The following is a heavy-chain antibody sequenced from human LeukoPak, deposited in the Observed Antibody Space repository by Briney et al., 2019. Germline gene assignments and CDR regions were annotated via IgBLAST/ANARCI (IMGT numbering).Heavy chain of an antibody. V-gene: IGHV1-8*01. CDR3: ARETQDSRTPSFDY. CDR2: MNPNSGNT. Sequence: ASVKVSCKASGYTFTSYDINWVRQATGQGLEWMGWMNPNSGNTGYAQKFQGRVTMTRDTSTSTVYMELSSLRSEDTAVYYCARETQDSRTPSFDYWGQGTLVTVSS. D-gene: IGHD3-22*01. CDR1: GYTFTSYD. J-gene: IGHJ4*02.